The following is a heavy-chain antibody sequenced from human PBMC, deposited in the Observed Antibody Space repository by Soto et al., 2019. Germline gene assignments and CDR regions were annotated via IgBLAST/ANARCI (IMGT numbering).Heavy chain of an antibody. J-gene: IGHJ6*02. CDR1: GYTFTSYE. D-gene: IGHD1-26*01. CDR3: ARVTNAWEDGKRRFLYYGMDV. Sequence: GASVKVSCKASGYTFTSYEINWVRQATGQGFEYLGWMNPNSGNTGYVKKFQGRVSMTRSTSISTDYKELSSLKSEDTAENYCARVTNAWEDGKRRFLYYGMDVWGQGTTVTVSS. V-gene: IGHV1-8*01. CDR2: MNPNSGNT.